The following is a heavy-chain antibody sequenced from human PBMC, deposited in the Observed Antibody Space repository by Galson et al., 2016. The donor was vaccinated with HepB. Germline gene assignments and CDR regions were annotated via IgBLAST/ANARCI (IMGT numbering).Heavy chain of an antibody. CDR2: VYFSGRT. Sequence: ETLSLTCSVSGGSTSRYYWTWIRQPPGRGLEWIGHVYFSGRTDYNPSLKSRVTISLDSSKNHFSLRLISVTAADTALYFCARTGGYYETSGYSFDYWGRGTLVTVAS. J-gene: IGHJ4*02. V-gene: IGHV4-59*01. CDR3: ARTGGYYETSGYSFDY. CDR1: GGSTSRYY. D-gene: IGHD3-22*01.